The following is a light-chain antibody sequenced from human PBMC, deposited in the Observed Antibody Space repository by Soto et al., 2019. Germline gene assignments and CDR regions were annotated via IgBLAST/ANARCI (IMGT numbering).Light chain of an antibody. J-gene: IGKJ4*01. V-gene: IGKV3-15*01. CDR3: QQYHNWPLT. CDR1: QSISDN. CDR2: GAS. Sequence: DIVMTQSPATLSVSPGERATLSCRASQSISDNLAWYQQKPGQAARLLIYGASTGATSIPARFSGSGSGTEFTLTISSLQSEDFATYSFQQYHNWPLTLRGGTKV.